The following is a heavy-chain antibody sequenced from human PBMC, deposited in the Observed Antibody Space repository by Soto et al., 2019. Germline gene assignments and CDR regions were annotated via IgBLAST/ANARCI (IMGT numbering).Heavy chain of an antibody. CDR3: AREGSTYDILTGYYRSDAFDI. CDR2: ISSSSTI. D-gene: IGHD3-9*01. V-gene: IGHV3-48*01. CDR1: GFTFSSYS. Sequence: PGGSLRLSCAASGFTFSSYSMNWVRQAPGKGLEWVSYISSSSTIYYADSVKGRFTISRDNAKNSLYLQMNSLRAEDTAVYYCAREGSTYDILTGYYRSDAFDIWGQGTMVTVSS. J-gene: IGHJ3*02.